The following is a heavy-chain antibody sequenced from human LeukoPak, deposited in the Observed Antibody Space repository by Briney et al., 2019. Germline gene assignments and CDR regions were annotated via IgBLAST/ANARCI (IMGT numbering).Heavy chain of an antibody. V-gene: IGHV3-23*01. CDR2: ISGSGGST. D-gene: IGHD6-19*01. CDR3: AKDSSGWFSNWFDP. J-gene: IGHJ5*02. CDR1: GFTFSSFW. Sequence: GGSLRLSCAASGFTFSSFWMSWVRQAPGKGLEWVSAISGSGGSTYYADSVKGRFTISRDNSKNTLYLQMNSLRAEDTAVYYCAKDSSGWFSNWFDPWGQGTLVTVSS.